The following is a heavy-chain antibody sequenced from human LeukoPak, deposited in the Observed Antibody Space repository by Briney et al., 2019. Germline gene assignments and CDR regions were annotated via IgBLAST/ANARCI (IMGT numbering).Heavy chain of an antibody. Sequence: PGGSLRLSCAASGFTFSSYWMSWVRQAPVKGLEWVANIKQDGSEKYYVDSVKGRFTISRDNAKNSLYLQMNSLRAEDTAVYYCARVGTGTTHYFDYWGQGTLVTVSS. CDR3: ARVGTGTTHYFDY. D-gene: IGHD1-7*01. CDR2: IKQDGSEK. CDR1: GFTFSSYW. J-gene: IGHJ4*02. V-gene: IGHV3-7*01.